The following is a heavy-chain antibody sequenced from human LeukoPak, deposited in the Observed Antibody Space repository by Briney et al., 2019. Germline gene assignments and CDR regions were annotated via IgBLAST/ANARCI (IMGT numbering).Heavy chain of an antibody. D-gene: IGHD1-1*01. J-gene: IGHJ2*01. V-gene: IGHV3-23*01. CDR3: ARELISTTWRGNRSYFDL. CDR2: ISGSGDST. Sequence: PGGSLRLSCAASGFTFSSYAMSWVRQAPGKGLEWVSAISGSGDSTYYADSVKGRFTISRDNSKNTLYLQMNSLRAEDTAVYYCARELISTTWRGNRSYFDLWGRGTLVTVSS. CDR1: GFTFSSYA.